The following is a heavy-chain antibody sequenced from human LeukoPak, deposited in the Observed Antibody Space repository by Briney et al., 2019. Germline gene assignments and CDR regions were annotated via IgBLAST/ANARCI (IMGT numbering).Heavy chain of an antibody. Sequence: GGSLRLSCAASGLTFSTYWMHWVRQAPGKGLEWVSRMNSDGSSTTYADSVKGRFTISRDNSKNTLYLKMNSLRAEDTAVYYCARDLDPGRYYFVYWGQGTLVTVSS. V-gene: IGHV3-74*01. CDR3: ARDLDPGRYYFVY. CDR2: MNSDGSST. J-gene: IGHJ4*02. CDR1: GLTFSTYW.